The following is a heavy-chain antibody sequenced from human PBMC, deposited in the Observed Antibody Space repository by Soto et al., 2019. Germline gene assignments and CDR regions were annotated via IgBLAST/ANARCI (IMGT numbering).Heavy chain of an antibody. CDR3: AKDRDYGGNSVSCFDY. D-gene: IGHD4-17*01. J-gene: IGHJ4*02. Sequence: EVQLVESGGGLVQPGRSLRLSCAASGFTFDDYAMHWVRQAPGKGLEWVSGISWNSGSIGYADSVKGRFTISRDNAKNSLYLQMNSLRAEDTALYYCAKDRDYGGNSVSCFDYWGQGTLVTVSS. CDR1: GFTFDDYA. V-gene: IGHV3-9*01. CDR2: ISWNSGSI.